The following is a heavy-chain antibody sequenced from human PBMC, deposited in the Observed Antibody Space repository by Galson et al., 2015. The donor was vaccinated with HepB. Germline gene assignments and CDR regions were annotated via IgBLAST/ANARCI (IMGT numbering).Heavy chain of an antibody. Sequence: SLRLSCAASGFTFSNAWMNWVRQAPGKGLEWVGRIKSKTEGGTADYAAPVKGRFTISRADSKNTLYLQMNSLKTEDTAVYYCTTEVYGSASLFYYYMDVWGKGTTVTVSS. CDR1: GFTFSNAW. V-gene: IGHV3-15*07. CDR2: IKSKTEGGTA. J-gene: IGHJ6*03. CDR3: TTEVYGSASLFYYYMDV. D-gene: IGHD3-10*01.